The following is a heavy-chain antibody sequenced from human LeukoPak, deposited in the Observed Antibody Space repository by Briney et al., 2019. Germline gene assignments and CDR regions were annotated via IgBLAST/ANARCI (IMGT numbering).Heavy chain of an antibody. CDR2: IYYSGST. J-gene: IGHJ3*02. V-gene: IGHV4-59*01. Sequence: SETLSLTCTVSGGSISSYYWSWIRQPPGKGLEWIGYIYYSGSTNYNPSLKSRVTISVDTSKNQFSLKLSSVTAADTAVYYCARGSEYSSSKNAFDIWGQGTMVTVSS. CDR3: ARGSEYSSSKNAFDI. CDR1: GGSISSYY. D-gene: IGHD6-6*01.